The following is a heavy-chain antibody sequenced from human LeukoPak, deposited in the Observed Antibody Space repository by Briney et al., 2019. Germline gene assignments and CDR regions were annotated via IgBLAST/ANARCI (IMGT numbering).Heavy chain of an antibody. J-gene: IGHJ4*02. CDR3: ASVGGDN. CDR1: GVSISSSSYY. D-gene: IGHD1-26*01. V-gene: IGHV4-39*07. Sequence: SETLSLTCTAAGVSISSSSYYWGWLRQPPGKGLEWLASIYYDGTTFYNPSLKSRVTILVDRSKNQFSLKLSSVTAADTAVYYCASVGGDNWGQGTLVTVSS. CDR2: IYYDGTT.